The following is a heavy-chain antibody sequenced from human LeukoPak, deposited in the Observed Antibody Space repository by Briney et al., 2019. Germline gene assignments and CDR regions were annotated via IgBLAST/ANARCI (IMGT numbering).Heavy chain of an antibody. D-gene: IGHD3-16*01. CDR2: INHSGST. J-gene: IGHJ4*02. CDR3: ARRPTGGGDLGY. CDR1: GGSFSGYY. V-gene: IGHV4-34*01. Sequence: PSETLSLTCAVYGGSFSGYYWSWIRQPPGKGLEWIGEINHSGSTNYNPSLKSRVTISVDTSKNQFSLKLSSVTAADTAVYYCARRPTGGGDLGYWGQGTLVTVSS.